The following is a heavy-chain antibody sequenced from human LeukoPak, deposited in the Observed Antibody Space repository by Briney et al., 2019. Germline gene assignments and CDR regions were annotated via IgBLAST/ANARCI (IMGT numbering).Heavy chain of an antibody. J-gene: IGHJ6*03. Sequence: PGGSLRLSCAASGFTFSSYAMSWVRQAPGKGLEWVSAISGSGGSTYYADSVKGRFTISRDNAKNSLYLQMNSLRAEDTAVYYCARETESRTYCSGGSCYSEYYYYMDVWGKGTTVTVSS. CDR2: ISGSGGST. CDR1: GFTFSSYA. D-gene: IGHD2-15*01. CDR3: ARETESRTYCSGGSCYSEYYYYMDV. V-gene: IGHV3-23*01.